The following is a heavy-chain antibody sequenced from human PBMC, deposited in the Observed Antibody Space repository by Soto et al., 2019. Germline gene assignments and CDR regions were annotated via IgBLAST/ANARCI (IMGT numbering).Heavy chain of an antibody. CDR2: INHSGST. V-gene: IGHV4-34*01. CDR3: ARAGDYGDYHYYYYYGMDV. Sequence: SETLSLTCAVYGGSFSGYYWTWIRQPPGTGLEWIGEINHSGSTNYNPSLKSRVTISVDTSKNQFSLKLSSVTAADTAVYYCARAGDYGDYHYYYYYGMDVWGQGTTVTVS. CDR1: GGSFSGYY. J-gene: IGHJ6*02. D-gene: IGHD4-17*01.